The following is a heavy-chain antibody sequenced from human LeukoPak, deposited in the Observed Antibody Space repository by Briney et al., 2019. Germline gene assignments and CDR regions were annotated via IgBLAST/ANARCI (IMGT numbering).Heavy chain of an antibody. CDR3: ARHVRYYFDY. J-gene: IGHJ4*02. V-gene: IGHV1-3*01. Sequence: ASVKVSCKASGYTFTSYYMHWVRQAPGQRLEWMGWISAGNGNTKYSQKFQGRVTITRDTSASTAYMELSSLRSEDTAVYYCARHVRYYFDYWGQGTLVTVSS. CDR2: ISAGNGNT. CDR1: GYTFTSYY.